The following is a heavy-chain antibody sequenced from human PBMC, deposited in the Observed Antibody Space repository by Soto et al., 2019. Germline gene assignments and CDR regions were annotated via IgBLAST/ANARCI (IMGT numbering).Heavy chain of an antibody. CDR2: ISSSGTGT. CDR3: VRDLHEPLAADALREAN. V-gene: IGHV3-48*03. D-gene: IGHD4-17*01. J-gene: IGHJ4*02. CDR1: GFTLSSYE. Sequence: EMQLVQSGGGLVQPGGSLRLSCAASGFTLSSYEMQWVRQAPGKGLEWISYISSSGTGTYYADSVRGRFTMSRDNTKNSVSLQMYSLRAEDTAIYYCVRDLHEPLAADALREANWGQGTQVTVSS.